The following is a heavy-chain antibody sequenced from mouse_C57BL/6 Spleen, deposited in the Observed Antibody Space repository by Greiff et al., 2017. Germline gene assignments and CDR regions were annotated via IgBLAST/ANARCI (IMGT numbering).Heavy chain of an antibody. D-gene: IGHD2-10*02. CDR3: ARGYEVPTLFDY. CDR2: IYPGSGST. CDR1: GYTFTSYW. Sequence: QVQLQQPGAELVKPGASVKMSCKASGYTFTSYWITWVKQRPGQGLEWIGDIYPGSGSTNYNEKFKSKATLTVDTSSSTAYMQLSSLTSEDSAVYYCARGYEVPTLFDYWGKGTTLTVSS. V-gene: IGHV1-55*01. J-gene: IGHJ2*01.